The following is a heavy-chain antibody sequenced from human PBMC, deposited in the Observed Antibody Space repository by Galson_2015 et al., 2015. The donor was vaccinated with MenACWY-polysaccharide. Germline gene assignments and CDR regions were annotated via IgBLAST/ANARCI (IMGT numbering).Heavy chain of an antibody. CDR3: ARVRYSTGKYQFDY. V-gene: IGHV3-23*01. Sequence: SLRLSCAASGFTFSNYAMSWVRQAPGKGLEWVSTIGGSGSNTHYADSVKGRFTISRDSSKNTLSLQMNSLRAEDTAVYYCARVRYSTGKYQFDYWGQGTLVAVSS. D-gene: IGHD2-2*01. CDR1: GFTFSNYA. CDR2: IGGSGSNT. J-gene: IGHJ4*02.